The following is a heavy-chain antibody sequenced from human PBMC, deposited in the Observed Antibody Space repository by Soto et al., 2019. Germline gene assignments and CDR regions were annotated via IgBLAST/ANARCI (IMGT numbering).Heavy chain of an antibody. V-gene: IGHV4-34*01. CDR1: GGSFSGYY. Sequence: PSETLSLTCAVYGGSFSGYYWSWIRQPPGKGLEWIGEINHSGSTNYNPSLKSRVTISVDTSKNQFSLKLSSVTAADTAVYYCARAPTITMVRGVMPWFDPWGQGTLVTVSS. CDR3: ARAPTITMVRGVMPWFDP. J-gene: IGHJ5*02. D-gene: IGHD3-10*01. CDR2: INHSGST.